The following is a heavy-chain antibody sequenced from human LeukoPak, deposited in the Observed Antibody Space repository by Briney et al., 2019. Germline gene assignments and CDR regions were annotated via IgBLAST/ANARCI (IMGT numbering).Heavy chain of an antibody. CDR2: ISSSSSYI. V-gene: IGHV3-21*01. J-gene: IGHJ4*02. Sequence: GGSLRLSCAASGFTFSSYGMHWVRQAPGKGLEWVSSISSSSSYIYYADSVKGRFTISRDNAKNSLYLQMNSLRAEDTAVYYCASSVDYDFWSGPGGYWGQGTLVTVSS. D-gene: IGHD3-3*01. CDR3: ASSVDYDFWSGPGGY. CDR1: GFTFSSYG.